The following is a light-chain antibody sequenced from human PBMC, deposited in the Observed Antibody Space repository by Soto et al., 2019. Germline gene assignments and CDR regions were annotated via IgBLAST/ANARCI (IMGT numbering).Light chain of an antibody. CDR2: SAS. Sequence: DIQLTQSPSFLSASVGDRVTITCRASQGINNYLAWYQERSGKAPVLLIHSASTLQSGIPSRFSGSGSGTEFTLTISSLQPEDFATYYCQQLYTFPRSFGGGTKVDIK. CDR3: QQLYTFPRS. V-gene: IGKV1-9*01. J-gene: IGKJ4*01. CDR1: QGINNY.